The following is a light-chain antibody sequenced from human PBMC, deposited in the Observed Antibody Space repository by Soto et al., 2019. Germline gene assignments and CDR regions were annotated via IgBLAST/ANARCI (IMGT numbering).Light chain of an antibody. J-gene: IGKJ1*01. CDR2: GAS. V-gene: IGKV3-15*01. Sequence: EIVMTQPPATLSVSPGERATLSCRASQSVSSNLAWYQQKPGQAPRLLIYGASTRATGIPARFSGSGSGTEFALTISSLQSEDFAVYYCQQYNNWPPQRTFGQGTKVDIK. CDR1: QSVSSN. CDR3: QQYNNWPPQRT.